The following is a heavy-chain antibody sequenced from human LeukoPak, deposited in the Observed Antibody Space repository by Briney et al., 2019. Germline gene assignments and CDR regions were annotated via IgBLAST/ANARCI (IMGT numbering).Heavy chain of an antibody. CDR2: INPNGGST. J-gene: IGHJ4*02. D-gene: IGHD1-26*01. CDR1: GYTFTRYY. V-gene: IGHV1-46*01. CDR3: ARVPPRGGNYEGY. Sequence: ASVKVSCKASGYTFTRYYMHWVRQAPGQGLEWMGIINPNGGSTSYAQKFQGRVTMTRDTSTSTVYMELRSLTSEDTAVYYCARVPPRGGNYEGYWGQGTLVTVSS.